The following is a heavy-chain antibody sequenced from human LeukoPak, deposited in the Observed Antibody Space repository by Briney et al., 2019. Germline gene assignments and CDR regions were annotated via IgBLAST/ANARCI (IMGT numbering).Heavy chain of an antibody. Sequence: PGGSLRLSCAASGFTFSSHAMSWVRQAPGKGLEWVSAISGSGGNTYYADSVKGRFTISRDNSKNTLYLQMNSLRAEDTAVYYCAKRMEYYFDYWGQGTLVTVSS. CDR1: GFTFSSHA. CDR2: ISGSGGNT. V-gene: IGHV3-23*01. J-gene: IGHJ4*02. D-gene: IGHD3-3*01. CDR3: AKRMEYYFDY.